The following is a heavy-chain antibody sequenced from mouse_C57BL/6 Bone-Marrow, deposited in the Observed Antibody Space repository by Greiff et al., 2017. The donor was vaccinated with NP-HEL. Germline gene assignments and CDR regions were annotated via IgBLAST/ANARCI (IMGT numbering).Heavy chain of an antibody. V-gene: IGHV5-16*01. CDR2: INYDGSST. D-gene: IGHD3-3*01. Sequence: DVKLVESEGGLVQPGSSMKLSCTASGFTFSDYYMAWVRQVPEKGLEWVANINYDGSSTYYLDSLKSRFIISRDNAKNILYLQMSSLKSEDTATYYCARDLGQSYWYFDVWGTGTTVTVSS. J-gene: IGHJ1*03. CDR3: ARDLGQSYWYFDV. CDR1: GFTFSDYY.